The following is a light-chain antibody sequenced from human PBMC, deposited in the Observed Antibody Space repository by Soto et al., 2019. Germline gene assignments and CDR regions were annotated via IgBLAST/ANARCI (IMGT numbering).Light chain of an antibody. CDR1: SSDVGYYDY. CDR3: SSYAGSNNFV. V-gene: IGLV2-8*01. CDR2: EVT. J-gene: IGLJ1*01. Sequence: QPVLTQPPSASGFPGQSVTISCTGTSSDVGYYDYVSWYQHHPGKAPKLVIYEVTKRPSGVPDRVSASKSGNTASLTVSGLRAEDEADYYCSSYAGSNNFVFGSGTKVTVL.